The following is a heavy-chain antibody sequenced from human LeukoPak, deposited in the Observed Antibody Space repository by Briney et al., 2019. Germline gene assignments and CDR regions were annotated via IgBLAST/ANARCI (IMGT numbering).Heavy chain of an antibody. CDR1: GFTFSSCW. CDR3: ARRGPSGYYAHFDY. Sequence: GGSLRLSCAASGFTFSSCWMHWVRQAPGKGLVWVSRINSDGSSTSYADSVKGRFTISRDNAKNTLYLQMNSLRAEDTAVYYCARRGPSGYYAHFDYWGQGTLVTVSS. CDR2: INSDGSST. J-gene: IGHJ4*02. V-gene: IGHV3-74*01. D-gene: IGHD3-22*01.